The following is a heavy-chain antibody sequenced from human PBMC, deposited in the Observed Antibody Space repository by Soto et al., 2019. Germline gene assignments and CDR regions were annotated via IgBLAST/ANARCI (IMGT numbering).Heavy chain of an antibody. CDR1: GGSFSGYY. Sequence: SETLSLTCAVYGGSFSGYYWSWIRQPPGKGLEWIGEINHSGSTNYNPSLKSRVTISVDTSKNQFSLKLSSVTAADTAVYYCAREGTSCYDYWGQGTLVTVSS. J-gene: IGHJ4*02. CDR3: AREGTSCYDY. CDR2: INHSGST. D-gene: IGHD2-2*01. V-gene: IGHV4-34*01.